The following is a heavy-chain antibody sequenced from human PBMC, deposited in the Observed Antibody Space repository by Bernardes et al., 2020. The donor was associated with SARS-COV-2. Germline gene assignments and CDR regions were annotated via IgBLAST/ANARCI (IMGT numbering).Heavy chain of an antibody. CDR3: ATSVAVKHEDWFDP. V-gene: IGHV1-24*01. Sequence: ASVKVSCKVSGYTLTELSMHWVRQAPGQGLEWMGGFDPEDGETIYAQKFQGRVTMTEDTSTDTAYMELSSLRSEDTAVYYCATSVAVKHEDWFDPWGQGTLVTVSS. J-gene: IGHJ5*02. D-gene: IGHD6-19*01. CDR1: GYTLTELS. CDR2: FDPEDGET.